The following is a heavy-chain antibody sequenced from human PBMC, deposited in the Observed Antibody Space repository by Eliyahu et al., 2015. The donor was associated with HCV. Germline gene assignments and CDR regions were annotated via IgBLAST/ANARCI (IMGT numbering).Heavy chain of an antibody. J-gene: IGHJ4*02. V-gene: IGHV3-30*18. CDR1: GFXFNXYG. CDR2: LSNDGSNK. Sequence: QVKLVESGGGVVQPGRSLXLSCAASGFXFNXYGMHWVRQAPGKGLEWVAILSNDGSNKYYADSVKGRFTISRDNSKNTLYLQMNSLRAEDTAVYYCAKNGQVSPSPNYFDYWGQGTLVTVSS. CDR3: AKNGQVSPSPNYFDY. D-gene: IGHD2-8*01.